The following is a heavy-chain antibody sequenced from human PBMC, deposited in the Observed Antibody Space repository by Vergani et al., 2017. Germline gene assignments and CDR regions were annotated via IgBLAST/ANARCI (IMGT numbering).Heavy chain of an antibody. Sequence: QVQLVQSGAEVRTPGASVKVSCKALGYTFIDYYIHWVRQAPGQGLQWMGWIIPNSGGTNYAQKFQGRVTMTRDTSISTAYMELSRLRSDDTAIYSCARGIVSAALWGRGTLVIVSS. D-gene: IGHD2/OR15-2a*01. V-gene: IGHV1-2*02. CDR2: IIPNSGGT. J-gene: IGHJ2*01. CDR1: GYTFIDYY. CDR3: ARGIVSAAL.